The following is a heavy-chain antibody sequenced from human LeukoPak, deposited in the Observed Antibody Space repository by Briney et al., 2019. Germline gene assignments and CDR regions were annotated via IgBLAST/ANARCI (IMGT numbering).Heavy chain of an antibody. CDR2: IKSKTDGGTT. D-gene: IGHD5-12*01. V-gene: IGHV3-15*01. J-gene: IGHJ4*02. Sequence: GGSLRLSCAASGFTFSNAWMSWVRQAPGKGLEWVGRIKSKTDGGTTDYAAPVKGRFTISRDDSKNTLYLQMNSLKTEDTAVYYCTTDHRDSGYDEYYFDYWGQGTLVTVSS. CDR3: TTDHRDSGYDEYYFDY. CDR1: GFTFSNAW.